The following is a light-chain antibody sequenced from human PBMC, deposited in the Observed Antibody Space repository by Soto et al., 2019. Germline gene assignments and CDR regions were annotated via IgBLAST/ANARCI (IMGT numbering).Light chain of an antibody. CDR3: SSYEGSNNFV. V-gene: IGLV2-8*01. Sequence: QSVLTQPPSASGSPGQSVTISCTGTSSDVGGYDYVSWYQQRPGKAPKLMIYEVTKRPSGVPDRFSGSRSGNTASLTVSGLQAEDEADYYCSSYEGSNNFVFGTGTKVTVL. J-gene: IGLJ1*01. CDR1: SSDVGGYDY. CDR2: EVT.